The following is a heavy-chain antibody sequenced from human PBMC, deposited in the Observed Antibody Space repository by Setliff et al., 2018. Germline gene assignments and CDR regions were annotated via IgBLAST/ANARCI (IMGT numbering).Heavy chain of an antibody. CDR3: ASSREGPRSEYFQH. CDR1: GFTFSSYS. J-gene: IGHJ1*01. D-gene: IGHD1-26*01. V-gene: IGHV3-21*01. CDR2: ISSSSSYI. Sequence: PGGSLSLSCAASGFTFSSYSMNWVRQAPGKGLEWVSSISSSSSYIYYADSVKGRFTISRDNAKNSLYLQMNSLRAEDTAVYYCASSREGPRSEYFQHWGQGTLVTVSS.